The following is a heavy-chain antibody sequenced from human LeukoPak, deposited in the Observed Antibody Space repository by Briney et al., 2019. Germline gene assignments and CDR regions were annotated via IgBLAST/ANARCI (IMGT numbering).Heavy chain of an antibody. CDR1: GFTFSDHR. V-gene: IGHV3-72*01. J-gene: IGHJ4*02. D-gene: IGHD1-1*01. Sequence: PGGSLRLSCAVSGFTFSDHRMDWVRQVPGKGLQWVGRSTDKLYSYTTEYAASVKGRFTISRADSENSLYLQMNRLRVEDTAIYYCARSPTRRCDYWGQGTLVTVSS. CDR2: STDKLYSYTT. CDR3: ARSPTRRCDY.